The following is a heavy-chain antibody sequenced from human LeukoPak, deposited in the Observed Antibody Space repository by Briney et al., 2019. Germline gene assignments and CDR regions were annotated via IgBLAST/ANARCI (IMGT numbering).Heavy chain of an antibody. Sequence: GGSLRLSCAASGFTFSSYAMHWVRQAQGKGLEWVAVISSDGSNKYYADSVTGRFTISRDNSKHSLYLQMNSLRAEDTAVYYCASQQRYDYVWGGRGPFDYWGQGTLVTVS. CDR3: ASQQRYDYVWGGRGPFDY. CDR2: ISSDGSNK. D-gene: IGHD3-16*01. V-gene: IGHV3-30*01. J-gene: IGHJ4*02. CDR1: GFTFSSYA.